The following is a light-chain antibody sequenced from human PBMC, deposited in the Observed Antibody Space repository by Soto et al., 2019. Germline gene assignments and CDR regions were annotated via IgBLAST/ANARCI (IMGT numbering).Light chain of an antibody. CDR1: QTISTY. Sequence: DIQMTQSPSSLSASVGDRVTITCRASQTISTYLNWYQQKPGIAPKLLIYASSTLQTGVPSRFSGNGSGTDFSLTITSLHPADFATYYCHLSFSLPRTFGQGTKVDVK. J-gene: IGKJ1*01. V-gene: IGKV1-39*01. CDR2: ASS. CDR3: HLSFSLPRT.